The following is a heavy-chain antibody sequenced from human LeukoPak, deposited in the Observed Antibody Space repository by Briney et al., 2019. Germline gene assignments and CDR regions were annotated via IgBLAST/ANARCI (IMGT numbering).Heavy chain of an antibody. Sequence: GDSVKVSCKASGYTFSGTGWYLYWLRQAPGQGLECLGWIYPHNGATDYAQKFQGRVAMTSDTSISTVYMELTRLRPDDTAVYYCARDGPAQMVDFDYWGQGTLVTVSS. D-gene: IGHD3-10*01. CDR2: IYPHNGAT. V-gene: IGHV1-2*02. CDR1: GYTFSGTGWY. CDR3: ARDGPAQMVDFDY. J-gene: IGHJ4*02.